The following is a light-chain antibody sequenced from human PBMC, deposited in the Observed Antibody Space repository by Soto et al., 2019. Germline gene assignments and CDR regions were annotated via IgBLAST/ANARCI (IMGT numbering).Light chain of an antibody. CDR2: GNS. J-gene: IGLJ3*02. CDR1: SSNIGAGYH. V-gene: IGLV1-40*01. Sequence: QSVLTQPPSVSGAPGQRVTISCTGSSSNIGAGYHVHWYQQLPGTAPKFLIYGNSNRPSGVPDRFSGSKSGTSASLAITGLQAEDVADYYCQSYDSSLSGSVFGGGTKLTVL. CDR3: QSYDSSLSGSV.